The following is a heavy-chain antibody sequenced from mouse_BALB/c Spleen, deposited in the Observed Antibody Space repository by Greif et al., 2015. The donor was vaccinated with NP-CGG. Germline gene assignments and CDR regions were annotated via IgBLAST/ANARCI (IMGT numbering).Heavy chain of an antibody. CDR2: IDPANGNT. Sequence: DVQLQESGAELVKPGASVKLSCTASGSNIKDTYMHWVKQRPEQGLEWIGRIDPANGNTKYDPKFQGKVTITADTSSNTAYLQLSSLTSEDTAVYYCARSLGSSPYWGQGTLVTVSA. CDR3: ARSLGSSPY. CDR1: GSNIKDTY. J-gene: IGHJ3*01. V-gene: IGHV14-3*02. D-gene: IGHD1-1*01.